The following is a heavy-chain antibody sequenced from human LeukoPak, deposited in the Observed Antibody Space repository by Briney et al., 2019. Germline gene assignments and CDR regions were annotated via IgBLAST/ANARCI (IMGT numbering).Heavy chain of an antibody. CDR3: ARETTVTTQKLTRSDAFDI. CDR2: IYYSGST. Sequence: PSETLSLTCTVSGGSISSGDYYWSWIRQPPGKGLEWIGYIYYSGSTYYNPSLKSRVTISVDTSKNQFSLKLSSVTAADTAVYYCARETTVTTQKLTRSDAFDIWGQGTMVTVSS. V-gene: IGHV4-30-4*08. D-gene: IGHD4-17*01. J-gene: IGHJ3*02. CDR1: GGSISSGDYY.